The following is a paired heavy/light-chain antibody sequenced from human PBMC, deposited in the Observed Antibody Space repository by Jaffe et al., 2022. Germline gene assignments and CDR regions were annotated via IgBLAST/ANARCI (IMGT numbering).Heavy chain of an antibody. CDR2: ISSSGSTI. Sequence: EVQLVESGGGLVQPGGSLRLSCAASGFTFSSYEMNWVRQAPGKGLEWVSYISSSGSTIYYADSVKGRFTISRDNAKNSLYLQMNSLRAEDTAVYYCARGNYYYDSSGYYSLDAFDIWGQGTMVTVSS. D-gene: IGHD3-22*01. CDR1: GFTFSSYE. J-gene: IGHJ3*02. V-gene: IGHV3-48*03. CDR3: ARGNYYYDSSGYYSLDAFDI.
Light chain of an antibody. V-gene: IGKV1-9*01. CDR2: AAS. Sequence: DIQLTQSPSFLSASVGDRVTITCRASQGISSYLAWYQQKPGKAPKLLIYAASTLQSGVPSRFSGSGSGTEFTLTISSLQPEDFATYYCQQLNSYPITFGQGTRLEIK. CDR3: QQLNSYPIT. CDR1: QGISSY. J-gene: IGKJ5*01.